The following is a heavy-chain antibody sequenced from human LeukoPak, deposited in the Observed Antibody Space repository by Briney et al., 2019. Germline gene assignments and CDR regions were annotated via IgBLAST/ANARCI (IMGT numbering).Heavy chain of an antibody. CDR3: AREGSGSYYNLDP. Sequence: SETLSLTCAVSGYSISSGYYWGWIWQPPGKGLEWIGSIYHSGSTYYNPSLKSRVTISVDTSKNQFSLKLSSVTAADTAVYYCAREGSGSYYNLDPWGQGTLVTVSS. CDR1: GYSISSGYY. D-gene: IGHD3-10*01. J-gene: IGHJ5*02. CDR2: IYHSGST. V-gene: IGHV4-38-2*02.